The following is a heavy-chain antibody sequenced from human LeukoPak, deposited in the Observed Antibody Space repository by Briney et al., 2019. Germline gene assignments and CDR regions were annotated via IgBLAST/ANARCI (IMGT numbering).Heavy chain of an antibody. CDR3: ARDLAYYYDSSGYPGEVFFDY. CDR1: GFTFSSYS. V-gene: IGHV3-21*01. Sequence: GGSLRLSCAASGFTFSSYSMNWVRQAPGKGLEWVSSISYSSNYIYYIDSVKGRFTISRDNAKNSLYLQMNSLRAEDTAVYYCARDLAYYYDSSGYPGEVFFDYWGQGTLVTVSS. J-gene: IGHJ4*02. CDR2: ISYSSNYI. D-gene: IGHD3-22*01.